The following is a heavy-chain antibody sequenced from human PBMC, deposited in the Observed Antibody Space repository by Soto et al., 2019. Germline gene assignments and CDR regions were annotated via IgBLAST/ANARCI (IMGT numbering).Heavy chain of an antibody. CDR1: DVNIINYY. Sequence: SEPQSHTYTVSDVNIINYYWSWIRQTHGKGLEWIGHIHSSGSTNYSPSLKSRVTISVDTSKNHFSLKLSSVTAADTAVYYCARVANEGYSYGPNDAFDVWGQGTLVSGSS. J-gene: IGHJ3*01. D-gene: IGHD5-18*01. V-gene: IGHV4-59*01. CDR3: ARVANEGYSYGPNDAFDV. CDR2: IHSSGST.